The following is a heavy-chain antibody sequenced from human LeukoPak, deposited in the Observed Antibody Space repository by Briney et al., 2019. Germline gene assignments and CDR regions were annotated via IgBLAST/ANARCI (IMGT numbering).Heavy chain of an antibody. V-gene: IGHV1-18*01. D-gene: IGHD3-3*01. CDR2: ISAYNGNT. CDR1: GYTFTSYG. J-gene: IGHJ5*02. CDR3: ARDLEWLFPGWFDP. Sequence: GASVKVSCKASGYTFTSYGISWVRQAPGQGLEWMGWISAYNGNTNYAQKLQGRVTMTTDTSTSTAYMELRSLRSDDTAVYYCARDLEWLFPGWFDPWGQGTLVTVSS.